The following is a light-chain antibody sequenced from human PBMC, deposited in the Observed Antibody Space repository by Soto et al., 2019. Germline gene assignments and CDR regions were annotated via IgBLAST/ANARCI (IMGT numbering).Light chain of an antibody. Sequence: ESVLTQSPATRSLSPGERATLSCRVSQSVRGSYLAWYQQKPGQAPRLLIYGASSRATGIPDRVSGSGCGTDFTLTISRLEPEDFAVYYCQQYGSSPITFGQGTRLEIK. CDR3: QQYGSSPIT. CDR1: QSVRGSY. J-gene: IGKJ5*01. CDR2: GAS. V-gene: IGKV3-20*01.